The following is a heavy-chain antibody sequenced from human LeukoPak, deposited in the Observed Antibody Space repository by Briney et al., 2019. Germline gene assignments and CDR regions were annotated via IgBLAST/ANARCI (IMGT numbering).Heavy chain of an antibody. Sequence: SETLSLTCTVSGGSISSSNFYWGWIRQPPGKGLEWIGSIYYSGSTYYNPSLKSRVTISVDTSKNQFSLKLSSVTAPDTAVYYCARRRRYYDSSGYYDNLDYWGQGILVTVSS. CDR1: GGSISSSNFY. CDR3: ARRRRYYDSSGYYDNLDY. V-gene: IGHV4-39*07. D-gene: IGHD3-22*01. J-gene: IGHJ4*02. CDR2: IYYSGST.